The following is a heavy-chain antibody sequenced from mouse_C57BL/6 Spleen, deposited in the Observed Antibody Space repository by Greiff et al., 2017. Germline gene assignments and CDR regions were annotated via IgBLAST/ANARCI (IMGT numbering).Heavy chain of an antibody. CDR1: GYAFSSYW. D-gene: IGHD2-4*01. CDR2: IYPGDGDT. Sequence: QVQLKQSGAELVKPGASVKISCKASGYAFSSYWMNWVKQRPGKGLEWIGQIYPGDGDTNYNGKFKGKATLTADKSSSTAYMQLSSLTSEDAAVYFCARRYDYAMDYWGQGTSVTVSS. V-gene: IGHV1-80*01. J-gene: IGHJ4*01. CDR3: ARRYDYAMDY.